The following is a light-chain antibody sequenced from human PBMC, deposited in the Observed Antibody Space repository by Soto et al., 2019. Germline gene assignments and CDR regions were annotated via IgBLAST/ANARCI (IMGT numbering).Light chain of an antibody. CDR2: GAS. V-gene: IGKV3D-15*01. J-gene: IGKJ1*01. CDR3: QQYHVWPKWT. CDR1: ESVSIS. Sequence: EVALTQSPATLSVSPGEGATLSCRASESVSISLAWYQHKPGQPPRLLIHGASTRASGVPPRFSGSGSGTDFSLTISSLQSEDYAVYFCQQYHVWPKWTFGQGTRWIS.